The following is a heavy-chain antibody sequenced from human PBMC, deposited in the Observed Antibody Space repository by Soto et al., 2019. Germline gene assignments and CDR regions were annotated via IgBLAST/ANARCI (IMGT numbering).Heavy chain of an antibody. CDR1: GGSISSGDYS. Sequence: QLQLQESGSGLVKPSRTLSLTCIVSGGSISSGDYSWNWIRQPPGKGLQWIGYISPSGTTYYNPSLKSRVTISLDRSKNHFSLTLSSVTAEDTAVYYCARSTALVRQYFDSWGQGTLVTVSS. CDR3: ARSTALVRQYFDS. J-gene: IGHJ4*02. D-gene: IGHD5-18*01. CDR2: ISPSGTT. V-gene: IGHV4-30-2*01.